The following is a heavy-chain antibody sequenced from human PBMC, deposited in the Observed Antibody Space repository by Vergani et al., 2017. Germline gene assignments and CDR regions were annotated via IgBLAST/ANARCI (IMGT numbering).Heavy chain of an antibody. CDR1: GYMFTTYG. CDR2: INTNTGDP. D-gene: IGHD3-10*01. CDR3: AVGCRVVQDFDL. V-gene: IGHV7-4-1*02. J-gene: IGHJ2*01. Sequence: QVQLVQSESELKKPGASVKVSCKASGYMFTTYGISWVRQAPGQGLEWMGWINTNTGDPTYAQGFAGRFVFSLDTSVSTAHLQISSLKAEDTAIYYCAVGCRVVQDFDLWGRGTRVTVSS.